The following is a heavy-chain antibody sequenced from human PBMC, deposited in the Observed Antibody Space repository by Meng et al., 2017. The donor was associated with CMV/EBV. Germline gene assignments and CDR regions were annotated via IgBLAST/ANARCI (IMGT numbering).Heavy chain of an antibody. D-gene: IGHD3-22*01. CDR3: ARDLDSYDSSGYLLDY. CDR1: GFTFSSYS. J-gene: IGHJ4*02. V-gene: IGHV3-21*01. Sequence: GESLKISCAASGFTFSSYSMNWVRQAPGKGLEWVSSISSSSSYIYYADSVKGRFTISRDNAKNSLYLQMNSLRAEDTAVYYCARDLDSYDSSGYLLDYWGQGTLVTVSS. CDR2: ISSSSSYI.